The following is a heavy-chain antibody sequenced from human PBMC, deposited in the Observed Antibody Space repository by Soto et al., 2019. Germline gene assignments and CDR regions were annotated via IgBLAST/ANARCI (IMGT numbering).Heavy chain of an antibody. D-gene: IGHD5-18*01. J-gene: IGHJ4*02. CDR1: GGSISSAAYY. CDR2: VSHSGST. CDR3: AREYTYGSNFFDC. V-gene: IGHV4-31*03. Sequence: QVRLQESGPGLVKPSQTLSLTYTVSGGSISSAAYYWSWIRQHPGKGLEWIGYVSHSGSTSYNPSLKSRVIISVDTSKNQFSLSLTSVTAADTAVSFSAREYTYGSNFFDCWGQGALVTVSS.